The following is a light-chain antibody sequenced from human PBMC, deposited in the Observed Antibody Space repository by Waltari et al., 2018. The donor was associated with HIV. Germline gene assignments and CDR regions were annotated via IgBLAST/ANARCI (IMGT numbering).Light chain of an antibody. CDR3: SSYTSSRSYV. CDR1: SSDVGGYTY. V-gene: IGLV2-14*03. CDR2: AVS. Sequence: QSALTQPASVSGSPGQSIIISCTGTSSDVGGYTYVSWYQQHPGKAPKLMIYAVSNRPSGVSNRFSGSKSGNTASLTISGLQAEDEADYYCSSYTSSRSYVFGTGTRVTV. J-gene: IGLJ1*01.